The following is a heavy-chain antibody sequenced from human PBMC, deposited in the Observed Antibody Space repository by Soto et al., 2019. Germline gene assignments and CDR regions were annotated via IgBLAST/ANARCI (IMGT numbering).Heavy chain of an antibody. V-gene: IGHV3-23*01. CDR2: ISGSGGST. CDR1: GFTFSSYA. J-gene: IGHJ6*03. Sequence: EVQLLESGGGLVQPGGSLRLSCAASGFTFSSYAMSWVRQAPGKGLEWVSAISGSGGSTYYADSVKGRFTISRDNSKNTLYLQMNSLRAYDTAVSYCAKDLHISADGTFYYYMDVLGKGTTVNVSS. CDR3: AKDLHISADGTFYYYMDV. D-gene: IGHD6-13*01.